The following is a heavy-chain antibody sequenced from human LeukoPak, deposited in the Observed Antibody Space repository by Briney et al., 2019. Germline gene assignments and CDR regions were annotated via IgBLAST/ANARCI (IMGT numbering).Heavy chain of an antibody. CDR1: GFTFTSSA. Sequence: VTSVKVSCKASGFTFTSSAVQWVRQARGQRLEWIGWIVVGSGNTNYAQKFQERVTITRDMPTSTVYMELSSLRSEDTAVYYCAAEGRPTVVTFRKGAVDLWGQGTMVTVSS. J-gene: IGHJ3*01. D-gene: IGHD4-23*01. CDR2: IVVGSGNT. V-gene: IGHV1-58*01. CDR3: AAEGRPTVVTFRKGAVDL.